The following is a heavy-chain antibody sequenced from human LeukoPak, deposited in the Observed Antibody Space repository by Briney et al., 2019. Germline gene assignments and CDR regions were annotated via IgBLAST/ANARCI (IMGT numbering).Heavy chain of an antibody. CDR1: GGTFSSYA. Sequence: GASVKVSCKASGGTFSSYAISWVRQAPGQGLEWMGGIIPIFGTANYAQKFQGRVTITTDESTSTAYMELSSLRSDDTAVYYCARDDGSGYATAPIDYWGQGTLVTVSS. CDR3: ARDDGSGYATAPIDY. D-gene: IGHD5-12*01. V-gene: IGHV1-69*05. CDR2: IIPIFGTA. J-gene: IGHJ4*02.